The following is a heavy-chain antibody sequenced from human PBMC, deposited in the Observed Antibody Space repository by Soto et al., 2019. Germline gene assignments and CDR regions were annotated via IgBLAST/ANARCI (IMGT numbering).Heavy chain of an antibody. CDR1: GGYIIGYG. D-gene: IGHD5-18*01. J-gene: IGHJ6*03. V-gene: IGHV4-59*01. CDR2: IYNSGSP. CDR3: ARGRREVSVVKVGGYSYGEYYYMDV. Sequence: SSETLCLTCTVAGGYIIGYGLRWMRPPPGKGLEWIGYIYNSGSPNYNPSFKTRVTISVDTSKNQFSLKLSSVTAADTAVYYCARGRREVSVVKVGGYSYGEYYYMDVWGKGTTVTVSS.